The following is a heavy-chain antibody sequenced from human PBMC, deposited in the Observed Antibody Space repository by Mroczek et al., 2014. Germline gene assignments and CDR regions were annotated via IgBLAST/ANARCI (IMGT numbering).Heavy chain of an antibody. CDR1: GYTFTSYY. D-gene: IGHD2-2*03. V-gene: IGHV1-46*03. CDR2: INPSGGST. J-gene: IGHJ6*02. Sequence: SGAEVKKPGASVKVSCKASGYTFTSYYMHWVRQAPGQGLEWMGIINPSGGSTSYAQKFQGRVTMTRDTSTSTVYMELSSLRSEDTAVYYCARNGYCSSTSCYHNYYGMDVWGQGTTVTVSS. CDR3: ARNGYCSSTSCYHNYYGMDV.